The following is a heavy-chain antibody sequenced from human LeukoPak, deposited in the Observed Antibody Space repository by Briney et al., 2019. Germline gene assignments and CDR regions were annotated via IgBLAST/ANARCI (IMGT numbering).Heavy chain of an antibody. D-gene: IGHD2-2*01. J-gene: IGHJ4*02. CDR2: ISSSSSYI. CDR1: GFTFSSYS. V-gene: IGHV3-21*04. Sequence: GGSLRLSCAASGFTFSSYSMNWVRQAPGKGLEWVSSISSSSSYIYYADSVKGRFTISRDNAKNTLHLQMSSLRAEDTALYYCVKDRCARTICPEVWGQGTLVTVSS. CDR3: VKDRCARTICPEV.